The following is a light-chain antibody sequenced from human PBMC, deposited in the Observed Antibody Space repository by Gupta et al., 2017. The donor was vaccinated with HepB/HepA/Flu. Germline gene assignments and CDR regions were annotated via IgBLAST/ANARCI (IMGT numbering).Light chain of an antibody. CDR1: QSVSSSY. Sequence: ELVLTQSPGTLSLSPGERATLSCRASQSVSSSYLAWYQQKPGQAPRLLIYVASSRATGIPDRFSGSGSGTDFTLTISRLEPEDFAVYYCQQYGSAPSMYTFGQGTKLEIK. V-gene: IGKV3-20*01. CDR2: VAS. J-gene: IGKJ2*01. CDR3: QQYGSAPSMYT.